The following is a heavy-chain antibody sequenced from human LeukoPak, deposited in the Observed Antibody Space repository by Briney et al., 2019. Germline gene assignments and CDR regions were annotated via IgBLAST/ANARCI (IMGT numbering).Heavy chain of an antibody. J-gene: IGHJ2*01. V-gene: IGHV4-59*01. CDR3: SREGTYYYVSSGYPTDWYFDL. D-gene: IGHD3-22*01. CDR2: IYYSGST. CDR1: GCSISSYY. Sequence: SQTLSLTCTVSGCSISSYYWSSLPQPPGKGLQCIGYIYYSGSTNYNPSLKTRVTISVDTSKTQFSLKLSSFSSADTAVYSSSREGTYYYVSSGYPTDWYFDLWGRGTLVTVSS.